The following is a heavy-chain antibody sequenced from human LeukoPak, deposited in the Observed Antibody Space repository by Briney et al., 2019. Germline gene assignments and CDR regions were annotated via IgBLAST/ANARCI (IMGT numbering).Heavy chain of an antibody. CDR2: IVPIFGTA. CDR1: GGTFSSYA. J-gene: IGHJ6*02. CDR3: ARIVVVPAATDVAGYYYGLDV. Sequence: ASGKVSCKPSGGTFSSYAISWVRQAPGHGLEWMGGIVPIFGTANYAQKFQSRVTITADESTSTAYMELSSLRSEDTAVYYCARIVVVPAATDVAGYYYGLDVWGQGTTVTVSS. D-gene: IGHD2-2*01. V-gene: IGHV1-69*13.